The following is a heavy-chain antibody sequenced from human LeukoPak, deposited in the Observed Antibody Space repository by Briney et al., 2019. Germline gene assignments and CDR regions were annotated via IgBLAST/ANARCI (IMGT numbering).Heavy chain of an antibody. CDR3: AKDLTWIQLGIFDY. V-gene: IGHV3-23*01. D-gene: IGHD5-18*01. J-gene: IGHJ4*02. CDR1: GFTFSSYA. Sequence: GGSLRLSCAASGFTFSSYAMSWVRQAPGKGLEWVSTISGSGGSTYYADSVKGRFTISRDNSKNTLYLQMNSLRAEDTAVYYCAKDLTWIQLGIFDYWGQGTLVTVSS. CDR2: ISGSGGST.